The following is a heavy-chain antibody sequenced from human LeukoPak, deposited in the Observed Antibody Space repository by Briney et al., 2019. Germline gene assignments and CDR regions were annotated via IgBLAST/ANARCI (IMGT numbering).Heavy chain of an antibody. Sequence: PSETLSLTCTVSGGSLSSGAYYWSWIRQHPGKGLEWIGNIYYSGSTYYNPSLKSRVTISVDTTKNQFSLKMYSVTAADTAVYYCARDYYDSRGYYYADKWGQGTLVTVSS. CDR1: GGSLSSGAYY. V-gene: IGHV4-31*03. CDR2: IYYSGST. CDR3: ARDYYDSRGYYYADK. J-gene: IGHJ4*02. D-gene: IGHD3-22*01.